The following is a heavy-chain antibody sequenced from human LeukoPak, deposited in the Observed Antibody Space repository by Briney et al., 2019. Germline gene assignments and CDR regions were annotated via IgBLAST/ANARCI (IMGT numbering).Heavy chain of an antibody. CDR1: GVTFSDCY. J-gene: IGHJ4*02. D-gene: IGHD3-10*01. CDR3: ARDRDSMVRGVIPLEY. CDR2: ISNSGSSI. Sequence: GGSLRLSCAASGVTFSDCYMSWIRQAPGKGPEWVSYISNSGSSIYYADSVRGRFTISRDNSKNTLYLQMGSLRAEDMAVYYCARDRDSMVRGVIPLEYWGQGTLVTVSS. V-gene: IGHV3-11*04.